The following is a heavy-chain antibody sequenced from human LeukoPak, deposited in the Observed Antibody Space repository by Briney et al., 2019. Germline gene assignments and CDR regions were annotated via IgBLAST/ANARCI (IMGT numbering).Heavy chain of an antibody. D-gene: IGHD6-19*01. V-gene: IGHV3-11*01. Sequence: GGSLRLSCAASGFTFSDYYMSWIRQAPGKGLEWVSYISSSGSTIYYADSVKGRFTISRDNAKNSLYLQMNSLRAEDTAVYYCVRHIRPSGWFYFDYWGQGTLVTVSS. CDR3: VRHIRPSGWFYFDY. CDR2: ISSSGSTI. J-gene: IGHJ4*02. CDR1: GFTFSDYY.